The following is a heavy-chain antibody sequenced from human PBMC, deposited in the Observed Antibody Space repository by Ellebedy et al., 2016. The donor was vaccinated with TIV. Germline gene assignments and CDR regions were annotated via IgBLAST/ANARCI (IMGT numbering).Heavy chain of an antibody. CDR1: GFTFSDHY. J-gene: IGHJ4*02. V-gene: IGHV3-23*01. CDR2: VGESGVWT. CDR3: ARLRPVAGTGGY. D-gene: IGHD6-19*01. Sequence: GESLKISCAASGFTFSDHYMDWVRQAPGKGLEWVSSVGESGVWTDYADSVKGRFTIFRENSKRTLFLQMNSLRVDDTAVYYCARLRPVAGTGGYWGQGTPVTVSS.